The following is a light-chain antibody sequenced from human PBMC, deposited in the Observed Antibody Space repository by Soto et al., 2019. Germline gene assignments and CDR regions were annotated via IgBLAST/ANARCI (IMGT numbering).Light chain of an antibody. V-gene: IGKV1-9*01. CDR3: QRHDNYPLS. CDR2: AAS. J-gene: IGKJ4*01. Sequence: DIQLTQSPSFLSASVGDRVTITCRASHGIKSHLAWYQQKPGKAPKLLIYAASTLQSGVPSRFSGGGSGTEFTLTISSLQPEDFANYYCQRHDNYPLSFGGGTNVEIK. CDR1: HGIKSH.